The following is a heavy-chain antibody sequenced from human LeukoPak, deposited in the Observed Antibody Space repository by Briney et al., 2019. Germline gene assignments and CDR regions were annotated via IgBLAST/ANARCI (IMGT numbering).Heavy chain of an antibody. D-gene: IGHD6-13*01. Sequence: GGSLRLSCAASGFTFSSYAMHWVRQAPGKGLEWVAVILYDGSNKYYADSVKGRFTISSDNSKNTLYLQMNSLRAEDTAVYYCARDRGYSTPLDAFDIWGQGTMVTVSS. CDR1: GFTFSSYA. CDR3: ARDRGYSTPLDAFDI. V-gene: IGHV3-30*04. CDR2: ILYDGSNK. J-gene: IGHJ3*02.